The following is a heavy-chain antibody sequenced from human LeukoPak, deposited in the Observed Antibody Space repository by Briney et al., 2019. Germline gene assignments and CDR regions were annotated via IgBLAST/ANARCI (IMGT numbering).Heavy chain of an antibody. J-gene: IGHJ6*02. CDR1: GFTFSTYI. D-gene: IGHD1-26*01. CDR3: AKASGSYPYYYYGMDV. Sequence: PGGSLRLSCEASGFTFSTYIMTWVRQAPGKGLEWVSAISGSGGSTYYADSVKGRFTISRDNSKNTLYLQMNSLRAEDTAVYYCAKASGSYPYYYYGMDVWGQGTTVTVSS. CDR2: ISGSGGST. V-gene: IGHV3-23*01.